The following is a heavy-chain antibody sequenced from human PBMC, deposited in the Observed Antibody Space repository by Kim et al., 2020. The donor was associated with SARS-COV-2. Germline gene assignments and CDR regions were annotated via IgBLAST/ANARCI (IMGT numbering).Heavy chain of an antibody. CDR2: IYSGGTGT. J-gene: IGHJ3*02. CDR1: GFTLSSYA. Sequence: GGSLRLSCAASGFTLSSYAMSWVRQAPGMGLEWVSVIYSGGTGTNYADSVKGRFTISWDSAKNTLYLQMNSLTAEDTALYYCARDSRGYTGIRLSFDIWGQGAMVTVSS. D-gene: IGHD1-26*01. CDR3: ARDSRGYTGIRLSFDI. V-gene: IGHV3-23*03.